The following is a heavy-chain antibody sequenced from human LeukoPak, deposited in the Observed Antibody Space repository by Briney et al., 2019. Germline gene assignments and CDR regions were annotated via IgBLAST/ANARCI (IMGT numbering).Heavy chain of an antibody. CDR2: TRYDATKK. CDR1: GFTFNIYG. D-gene: IGHD1-26*01. V-gene: IGHV3-30*02. J-gene: IGHJ4*02. CDR3: ARVRGSYSFDY. Sequence: GGSLRLSCAVSGFTFNIYGMHWVRQAPGKGLEWVAFTRYDATKKYYADSVKDRFTISRDDSKNTIYLQMNSLRAEDTAVYYCARVRGSYSFDYWGQGTLLTVSS.